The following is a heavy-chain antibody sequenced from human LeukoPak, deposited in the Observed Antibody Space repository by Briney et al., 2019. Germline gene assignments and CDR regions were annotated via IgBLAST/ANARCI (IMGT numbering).Heavy chain of an antibody. CDR1: GGSISSSNW. Sequence: SGTLSLTCAVSGGSISSSNWWSWVRQPPGQGLEWIGEIYHSGSTNYNPSLKSRVTISVDKSKNQFSLRLSSVTAADTAVYYCASPAYSSGWYRPAQYFQHWGQGTLVTVSS. J-gene: IGHJ1*01. V-gene: IGHV4-4*02. D-gene: IGHD6-19*01. CDR2: IYHSGST. CDR3: ASPAYSSGWYRPAQYFQH.